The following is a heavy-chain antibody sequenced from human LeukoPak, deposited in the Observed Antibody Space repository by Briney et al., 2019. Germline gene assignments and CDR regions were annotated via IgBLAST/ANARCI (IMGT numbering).Heavy chain of an antibody. J-gene: IGHJ1*01. Sequence: GGSLRLSCAASGFTFSDYYMSWNRQAPGKGLEWVSAISGSGGSTYYADSVKGRFTISRDNSKNTLYLQMNSLRAEDTAVYYCAKDRPGHTLPEYFQHWGQGTLVTVSS. CDR2: ISGSGGST. V-gene: IGHV3-23*01. CDR1: GFTFSDYY. CDR3: AKDRPGHTLPEYFQH.